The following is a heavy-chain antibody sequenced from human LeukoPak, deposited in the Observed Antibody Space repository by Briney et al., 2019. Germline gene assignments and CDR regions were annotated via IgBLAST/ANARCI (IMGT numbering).Heavy chain of an antibody. CDR1: GFTFSSYS. D-gene: IGHD6-19*01. Sequence: GGSLRLPCAASGFTFSSYSMNWVRQAPGKGLEWVSSISSSSSYIYYADSAEGRFTISRDNAKNSLYLQMNSLRAEDTAVYYCARGGIAVVHAFDIWGQGTMVTVSS. V-gene: IGHV3-21*01. CDR3: ARGGIAVVHAFDI. J-gene: IGHJ3*02. CDR2: ISSSSSYI.